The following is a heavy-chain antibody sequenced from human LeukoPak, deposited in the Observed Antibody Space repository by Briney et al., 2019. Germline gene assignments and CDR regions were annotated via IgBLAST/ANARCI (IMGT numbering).Heavy chain of an antibody. V-gene: IGHV1-3*01. J-gene: IGHJ4*02. CDR2: INAGNGNT. CDR3: ARDVPSDILTGYYDDAYFDY. Sequence: ASVKVSCKASGYTFTSYAMHWVRQAPGQRLEWMGWINAGNGNTKYSQKLQGRVTMTTDTSTSTAYMELRSLRSDDTAVYYCARDVPSDILTGYYDDAYFDYWGRGTLVTVSS. CDR1: GYTFTSYA. D-gene: IGHD3-9*01.